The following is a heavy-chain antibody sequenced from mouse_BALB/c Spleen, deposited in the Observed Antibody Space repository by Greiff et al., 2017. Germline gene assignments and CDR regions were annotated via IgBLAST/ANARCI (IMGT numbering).Heavy chain of an antibody. Sequence: EVMLVESGGGLVQPGGSLKLSCAASGFTFSSYTMSWVRPTPEKRLEWVAYISNGGGSTYYPDTVKGRFTISRDNAKNTLYLQMSSLKSEDTAMYYCARHAHYYGSSYDAMDYWGQGTSVTVSS. CDR1: GFTFSSYT. D-gene: IGHD1-1*01. CDR2: ISNGGGST. CDR3: ARHAHYYGSSYDAMDY. J-gene: IGHJ4*01. V-gene: IGHV5-12-2*01.